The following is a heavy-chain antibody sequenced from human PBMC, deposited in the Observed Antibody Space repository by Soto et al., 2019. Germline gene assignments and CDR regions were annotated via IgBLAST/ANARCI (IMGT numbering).Heavy chain of an antibody. J-gene: IGHJ4*02. CDR1: GFTFSRYA. Sequence: QVQVVESGGGVVQPGRSLRLSCAASGFTFSRYAIHWVRQAPGKGLEWVAVISRDGSNKYYVDSVKGRFTISRDNSKNTLYVQMNSLRDEDTAVYYCALSRNSAVADSFDFWGKGTLVTVSS. CDR3: ALSRNSAVADSFDF. CDR2: ISRDGSNK. V-gene: IGHV3-30*04. D-gene: IGHD1-26*01.